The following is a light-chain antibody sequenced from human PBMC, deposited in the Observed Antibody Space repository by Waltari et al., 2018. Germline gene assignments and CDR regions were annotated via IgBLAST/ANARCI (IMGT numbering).Light chain of an antibody. CDR2: GNI. V-gene: IGLV1-40*01. Sequence: QSVLTQPPSLSGAPGQRVTISCTGSSSNIGAGFDVHWFQHLPGAAPKLLIYGNINRPSGVPDLFSGSKSGTSASLAITGLQAEDEADYYCQSYDSSPSAWVFGGGTKLTVL. CDR1: SSNIGAGFD. J-gene: IGLJ2*01. CDR3: QSYDSSPSAWV.